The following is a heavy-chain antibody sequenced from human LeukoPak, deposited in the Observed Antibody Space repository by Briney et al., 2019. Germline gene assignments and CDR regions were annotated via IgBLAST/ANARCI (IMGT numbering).Heavy chain of an antibody. D-gene: IGHD4-17*01. CDR3: ARSSNYGNNWFDP. Sequence: SETLSLTCTVSGGSISSSSYYWGWIRQPPGKGLEWIGSIYYSASTYCNPSLKGRVTISVDTSKNQFSLKLSSVTAADTAVYYCARSSNYGNNWFDPWGQGTLVTVSS. V-gene: IGHV4-39*01. CDR1: GGSISSSSYY. CDR2: IYYSAST. J-gene: IGHJ5*02.